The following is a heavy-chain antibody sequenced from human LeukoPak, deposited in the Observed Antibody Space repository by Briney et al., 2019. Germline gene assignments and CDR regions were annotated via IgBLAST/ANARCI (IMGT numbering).Heavy chain of an antibody. CDR3: ARLSDFYGSATTAYYFDS. CDR2: ISYSGNS. J-gene: IGHJ4*02. CDR1: GGSVTSYH. D-gene: IGHD3-10*01. V-gene: IGHV4-59*08. Sequence: PSETLSLTCAVSGGSVTSYHWSWIRQSPGKELEWIGYISYSGNSNYNPSLRSRVTMSVDTSMQRFSLKLSSVTAADTAIYYCARLSDFYGSATTAYYFDSWGQGALVTVSS.